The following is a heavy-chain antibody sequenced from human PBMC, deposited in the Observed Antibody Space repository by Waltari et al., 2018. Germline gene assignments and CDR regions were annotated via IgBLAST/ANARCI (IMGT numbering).Heavy chain of an antibody. Sequence: EVQLLESGGGLVQPGGSLRLSCAASGFTFSSYAMSWVRQAPGKGLEWVSVIYSGGSTYYADSVKGRFTISRDNSKNTLYLQMNSLRAEDTAVYYCAKDGMVRGVIDYWGQGTLVTVSS. CDR1: GFTFSSYA. CDR2: IYSGGST. J-gene: IGHJ4*02. V-gene: IGHV3-23*03. CDR3: AKDGMVRGVIDY. D-gene: IGHD3-10*01.